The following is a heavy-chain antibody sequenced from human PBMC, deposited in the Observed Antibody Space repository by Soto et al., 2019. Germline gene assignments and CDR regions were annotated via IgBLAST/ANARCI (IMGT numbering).Heavy chain of an antibody. CDR3: AINYYDSSGYLY. D-gene: IGHD3-22*01. J-gene: IGHJ4*02. CDR1: GHTLINYY. Sequence: QVQLVQSGAEVKKPGASVEVSCKTSGHTLINYYMHWVRQAPGQGLDWLGKIDPSGNGTSYAERFQGRVTLTSDTSTKTVYVELSSLRSEDTAIYYCAINYYDSSGYLYWGQGTLVTVSS. V-gene: IGHV1-46*01. CDR2: IDPSGNGT.